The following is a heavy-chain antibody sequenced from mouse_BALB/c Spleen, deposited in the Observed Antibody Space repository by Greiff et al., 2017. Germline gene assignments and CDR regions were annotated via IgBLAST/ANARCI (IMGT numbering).Heavy chain of an antibody. D-gene: IGHD1-1*01. V-gene: IGHV1-67*01. CDR3: ARPHYYGSSSWFAY. J-gene: IGHJ3*01. Sequence: DQLQQSGPELVRPGESVKISCKGSGYTFTDYAMHWVKQSHAKSLEWIGVISIYYDNTNYNQKFKGKATMTVDKSSSTAYMELARLTSEDSAIYYCARPHYYGSSSWFAYWGQGTLVTVSA. CDR2: ISIYYDNT. CDR1: GYTFTDYA.